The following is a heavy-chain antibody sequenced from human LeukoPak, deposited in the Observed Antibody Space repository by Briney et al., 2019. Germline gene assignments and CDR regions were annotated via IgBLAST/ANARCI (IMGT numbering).Heavy chain of an antibody. V-gene: IGHV3-23*01. CDR3: AKNWGATTYYAFDI. D-gene: IGHD5-12*01. Sequence: PGGSLRLSCAASGFTFSSYAISWVRQAPGKGLEWVSAISGSGGYTYCADSVKGRFTISRDNSKNTLYLQMNSLRAEGTAVYYCAKNWGATTYYAFDIWGQGTMVTVSS. CDR2: ISGSGGYT. CDR1: GFTFSSYA. J-gene: IGHJ3*02.